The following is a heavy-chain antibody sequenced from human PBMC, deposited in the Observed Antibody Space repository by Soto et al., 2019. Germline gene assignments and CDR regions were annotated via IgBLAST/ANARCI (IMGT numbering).Heavy chain of an antibody. J-gene: IGHJ5*02. D-gene: IGHD5-12*01. CDR3: ARDLSGYAKSGSWFDP. CDR1: GYTFTSYG. V-gene: IGHV1-18*01. CDR2: ISAYNGNT. Sequence: QVQLVQSGAEVKKPGASVKVSCKASGYTFTSYGISWVRQAPGQGLEWMGWISAYNGNTNYAQKLQGRVTMTTDTSTSTADMELRSLRSDDTAVYYCARDLSGYAKSGSWFDPWGQGTLVTVSS.